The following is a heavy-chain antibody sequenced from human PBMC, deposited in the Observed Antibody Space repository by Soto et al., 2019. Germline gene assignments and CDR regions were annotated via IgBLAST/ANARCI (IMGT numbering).Heavy chain of an antibody. Sequence: GGSLRLSCAASGFTFSSYAMSWVRQAPGKGLEWVSAISGSGGSTYYADSVKGRFTISRDNSKNTLYLQMNSLRAEDTAVYYCAKVRRINYYDSSGYYSFWGQGTLVTVSS. J-gene: IGHJ4*02. CDR2: ISGSGGST. CDR1: GFTFSSYA. D-gene: IGHD3-22*01. CDR3: AKVRRINYYDSSGYYSF. V-gene: IGHV3-23*01.